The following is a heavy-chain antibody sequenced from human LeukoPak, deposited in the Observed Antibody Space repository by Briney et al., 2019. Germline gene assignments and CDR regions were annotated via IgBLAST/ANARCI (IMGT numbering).Heavy chain of an antibody. V-gene: IGHV3-74*01. CDR2: ISSDGSST. D-gene: IGHD4-17*01. CDR3: ARDPGPLRYDPSNFDY. Sequence: GGSLRLSCAASGFTFSSYWMHWVRQAPGKGLVWVSRISSDGSSTSYAESVKGRFTISRDNAKNTLYLQMNSLRAEDTAVYYCARDPGPLRYDPSNFDYWGQGTLVTVSS. CDR1: GFTFSSYW. J-gene: IGHJ4*02.